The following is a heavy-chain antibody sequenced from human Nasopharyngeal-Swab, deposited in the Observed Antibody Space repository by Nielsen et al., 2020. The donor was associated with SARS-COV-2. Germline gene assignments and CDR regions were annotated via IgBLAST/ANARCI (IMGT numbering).Heavy chain of an antibody. D-gene: IGHD3-16*02. V-gene: IGHV4-34*01. CDR3: ARGRLRRYYDYVWGTYRSDVFDI. J-gene: IGHJ3*02. Sequence: WIRQPPGKGLEWIGEINHRGNTNYNPSLKSRVTIKLDTTKNQFSLKLTTGTAADTAVYYCARGRLRRYYDYVWGTYRSDVFDIWGQGTMVTVSS. CDR2: INHRGNT.